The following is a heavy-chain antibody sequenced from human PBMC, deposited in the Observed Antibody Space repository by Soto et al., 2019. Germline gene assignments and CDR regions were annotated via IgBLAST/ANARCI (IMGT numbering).Heavy chain of an antibody. V-gene: IGHV2-5*02. D-gene: IGHD3-16*01. J-gene: IGHJ4*02. CDR1: GFSLSTSGVG. CDR2: IYWDDDK. CDR3: AHSSRPLDTRNWGFNY. Sequence: QITLKESGPTLVKPTQTLTLTCTFSGFSLSTSGVGVGWIRQPPGKALEWLALIYWDDDKPYSPFLKSRLTTTNGTSKNQVVLTMTNMDPVDTSTNYCAHSSRPLDTRNWGFNYWVQGTLVTVSS.